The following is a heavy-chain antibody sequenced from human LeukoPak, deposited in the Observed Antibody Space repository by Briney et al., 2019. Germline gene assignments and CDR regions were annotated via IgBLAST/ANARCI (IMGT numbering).Heavy chain of an antibody. CDR1: GYSFTSYW. D-gene: IGHD3-9*01. CDR3: ARWAAPDTLTGYYKAQSYNWFDP. CDR2: IDPSDSYT. J-gene: IGHJ5*02. V-gene: IGHV5-10-1*01. Sequence: GESLRISCKGSGYSFTSYWISWVRQMPGKGLEWMGRIDPSDSYTNYSPSFQGHVTISADKSISTAYLQWSSLKASDTAMYYCARWAAPDTLTGYYKAQSYNWFDPWGQGTLVTVSS.